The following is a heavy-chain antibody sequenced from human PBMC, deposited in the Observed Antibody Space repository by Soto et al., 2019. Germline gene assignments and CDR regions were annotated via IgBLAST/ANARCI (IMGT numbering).Heavy chain of an antibody. CDR2: IYHSGST. J-gene: IGHJ4*02. CDR1: GGSISSSNW. Sequence: QVQLQESGPGLVKPSGTLSLTCAVSGGSISSSNWWSWVRQPPGKGLEWSGEIYHSGSTNDNPSLESRVTISVDKSKNQFSLKLSSVTAADTAVYYCARIAAAGTNFAYWGQGTLVTVSS. CDR3: ARIAAAGTNFAY. D-gene: IGHD6-13*01. V-gene: IGHV4-4*02.